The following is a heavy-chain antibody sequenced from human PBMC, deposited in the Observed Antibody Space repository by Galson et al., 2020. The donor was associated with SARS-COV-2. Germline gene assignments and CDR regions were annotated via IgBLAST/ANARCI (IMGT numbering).Heavy chain of an antibody. D-gene: IGHD3-3*01. CDR1: GFTFSSSG. J-gene: IGHJ6*02. Sequence: GGSLRLYCAASGFTFSSSGMHWVRQAPGKGPGWVAVIAYAGRNNYYSDSVKGRSTIPRDSAKNMLYLQMNSLRTEDTAIYYCASARGIFGVVTMTGLDVWGQGTTVTVSS. CDR3: ASARGIFGVVTMTGLDV. CDR2: IAYAGRNN. V-gene: IGHV3-30*03.